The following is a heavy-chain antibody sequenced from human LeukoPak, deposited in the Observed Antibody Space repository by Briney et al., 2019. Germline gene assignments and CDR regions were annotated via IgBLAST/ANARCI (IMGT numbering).Heavy chain of an antibody. CDR1: GYTFTSYY. J-gene: IGHJ4*02. Sequence: ASVKVSCKASGYTFTSYYMHWVRQAPGQGLEWMGIINPSGGSTGYAQKFQGRVTMTRDTSTSTVYMELSSLRSEDTAVYYCARGLDNWNSLRDIYFDYWGQGTLVTVSS. V-gene: IGHV1-46*01. CDR3: ARGLDNWNSLRDIYFDY. CDR2: INPSGGST. D-gene: IGHD1-20*01.